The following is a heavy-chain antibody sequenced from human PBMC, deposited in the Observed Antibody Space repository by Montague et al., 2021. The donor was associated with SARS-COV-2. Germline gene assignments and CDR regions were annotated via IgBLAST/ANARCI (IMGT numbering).Heavy chain of an antibody. CDR2: ISSSGSTI. Sequence: SLRLSCAASGFTFSSYEMNWVRQAPGEGLEWVSYISSSGSTIYYADSVKGRFTISRDNAKNSLYLQMNSLRAEDTAVYYCARDSLFRSGYSSGWPDYWGQGTLVTVSS. J-gene: IGHJ4*02. D-gene: IGHD6-19*01. CDR1: GFTFSSYE. V-gene: IGHV3-48*03. CDR3: ARDSLFRSGYSSGWPDY.